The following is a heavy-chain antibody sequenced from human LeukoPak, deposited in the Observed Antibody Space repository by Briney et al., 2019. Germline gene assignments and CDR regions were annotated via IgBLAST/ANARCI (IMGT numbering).Heavy chain of an antibody. Sequence: QTGGSLRLSCAVSGYTFSSYSMNWVRQAPGKGLEWVSYISSGSSTTYYADSVKGRFTISRDNSKDTLFLQMHSLRPGDTAVYYCVREDTPATANYWGQGTLVTISS. CDR2: ISSGSSTT. CDR1: GYTFSSYS. CDR3: VREDTPATANY. D-gene: IGHD2-21*02. J-gene: IGHJ4*02. V-gene: IGHV3-48*01.